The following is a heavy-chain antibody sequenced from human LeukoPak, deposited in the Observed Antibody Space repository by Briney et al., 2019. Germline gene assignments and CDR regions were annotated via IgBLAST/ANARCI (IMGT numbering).Heavy chain of an antibody. J-gene: IGHJ4*02. CDR2: IDPSDSYT. CDR3: ARLWGGSGPPDSGGY. CDR1: GYSFTSYW. D-gene: IGHD6-19*01. Sequence: GESLKISCKGSGYSFTSYWISWVRQMPGKGLEWMGRIDPSDSYTNYSPSFQGHVTISADKSISTAYLQWSSLKASDTAMYYCARLWGGSGPPDSGGYWGQGTLVTVSS. V-gene: IGHV5-10-1*01.